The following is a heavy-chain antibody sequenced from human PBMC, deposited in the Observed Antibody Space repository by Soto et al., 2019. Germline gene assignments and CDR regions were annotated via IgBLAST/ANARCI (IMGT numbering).Heavy chain of an antibody. J-gene: IGHJ6*03. Sequence: QVQLQQWGAGLLKPSETLSLTCAVYGGSFSGFYWSWIRQPPGKGLEWIGEINQSGSTNYNPSLRGRVTLSVDTSKNQFSLRLSSVTAADTAVYYCASGYPGDQLPSNYYYFYMDVWGKGTTVTVSS. CDR2: INQSGST. CDR1: GGSFSGFY. D-gene: IGHD2-2*01. V-gene: IGHV4-34*01. CDR3: ASGYPGDQLPSNYYYFYMDV.